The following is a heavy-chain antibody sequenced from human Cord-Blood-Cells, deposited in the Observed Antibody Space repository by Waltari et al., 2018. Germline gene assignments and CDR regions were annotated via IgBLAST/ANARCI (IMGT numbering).Heavy chain of an antibody. D-gene: IGHD2-2*01. CDR2: ISWNSGSI. V-gene: IGHV3-9*01. CDR3: AKDYCSSTSCYYYYYGMDV. J-gene: IGHJ6*02. Sequence: EVQLVESGGGLVQPGRSLRLSCAASGFTFDDYAMHWVRQAPGTGLEWVSGISWNSGSIGYADSVKGRFTISRDNAKNSLYLQMNSLRAEDTALYYCAKDYCSSTSCYYYYYGMDVWGQGTTVTVSS. CDR1: GFTFDDYA.